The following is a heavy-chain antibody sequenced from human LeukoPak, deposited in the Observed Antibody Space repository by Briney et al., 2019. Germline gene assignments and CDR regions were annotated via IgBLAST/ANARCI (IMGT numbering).Heavy chain of an antibody. J-gene: IGHJ5*02. CDR1: GFAFSNYA. D-gene: IGHD5-24*01. V-gene: IGHV3-23*01. CDR3: AKQFVDI. CDR2: LSESGDVT. Sequence: GGSLRLSCAASGFAFSNYAMNWVRQAPGKGLEWVSSLSESGDVTSYADSVKGRFTISRDNSRNILHLQMSGLRAENTAIYYCAKQFVDIWGQGTLVIVSS.